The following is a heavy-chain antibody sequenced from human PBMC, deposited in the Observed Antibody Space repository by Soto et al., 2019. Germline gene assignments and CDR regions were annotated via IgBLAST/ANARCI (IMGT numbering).Heavy chain of an antibody. CDR3: ARPPLPGFGKYAMDV. CDR2: ISAYNGNT. J-gene: IGHJ6*02. D-gene: IGHD3-10*01. Sequence: GASVKVSCKASGYTFTSYGISWVRQAPGQGLEWMGWISAYNGNTNYAQKLQGRVTMTTDTSTSTAYMELRSLRSDDTAMYYCARPPLPGFGKYAMDVWGQGTTVTVSS. V-gene: IGHV1-18*01. CDR1: GYTFTSYG.